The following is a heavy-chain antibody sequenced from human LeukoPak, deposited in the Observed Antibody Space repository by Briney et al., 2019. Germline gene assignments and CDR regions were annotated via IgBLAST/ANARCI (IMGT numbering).Heavy chain of an antibody. V-gene: IGHV3-21*01. J-gene: IGHJ4*02. Sequence: SCKASGGTFSSYSMNWVRQAPGKGLEWVSSISSSSSYIYYADSVKGRFTISRDNAKSSLYLQMNSPRAEDTAVYYGARGRSHGFDYWGQGTLVTVSS. CDR3: ARGRSHGFDY. CDR1: GGTFSSYS. CDR2: ISSSSSYI.